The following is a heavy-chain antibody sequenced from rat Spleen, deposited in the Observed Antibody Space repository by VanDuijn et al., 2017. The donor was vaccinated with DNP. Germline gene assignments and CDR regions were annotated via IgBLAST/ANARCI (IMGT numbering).Heavy chain of an antibody. D-gene: IGHD1-11*01. CDR3: ATLTTEGIVRIPWFAY. J-gene: IGHJ3*01. CDR1: GFSLSSYH. Sequence: QVQLKESGPGLVQPSQTLSLTCTVSGFSLSSYHVNWVRQPPGKGLEWMGVMWSDGDTSYNSSLKSRLSISRDTSKSQHFLKMNSLRSEDTATYYCATLTTEGIVRIPWFAYWGQGTLVTVSS. CDR2: MWSDGDT. V-gene: IGHV2-32*01.